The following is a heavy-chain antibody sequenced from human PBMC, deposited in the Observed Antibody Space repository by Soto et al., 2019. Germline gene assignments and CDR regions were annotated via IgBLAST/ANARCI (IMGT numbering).Heavy chain of an antibody. CDR2: IFYGGST. J-gene: IGHJ6*02. CDR1: GFTVSSNY. D-gene: IGHD1-26*01. Sequence: EVQLVGSGGGLVQPGGSLRISCAASGFTVSSNYMTWVRQAPGKGLEWVSVIFYGGSTYYADSVKGRFTISRDNSKNMLYLQMSSLRAEDTAVYYCATTGMGVTLYYYYYGMDVWGQGTTVTVSS. CDR3: ATTGMGVTLYYYYYGMDV. V-gene: IGHV3-66*01.